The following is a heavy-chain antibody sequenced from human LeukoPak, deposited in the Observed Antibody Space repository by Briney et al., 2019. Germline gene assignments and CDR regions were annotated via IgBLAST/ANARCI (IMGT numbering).Heavy chain of an antibody. J-gene: IGHJ4*02. CDR1: GFTDSSNY. D-gene: IGHD2-8*02. CDR3: ARDGANTGEDY. V-gene: IGHV3-66*02. Sequence: GGSLRLSCAASGFTDSSNYMSWVRQAPGKGLEWVSVIYSGGSTYYADSVKGRFTISRDNSKNTLYLQMNSLRAEDTAVYYCARDGANTGEDYWGQGTLVTVSS. CDR2: IYSGGST.